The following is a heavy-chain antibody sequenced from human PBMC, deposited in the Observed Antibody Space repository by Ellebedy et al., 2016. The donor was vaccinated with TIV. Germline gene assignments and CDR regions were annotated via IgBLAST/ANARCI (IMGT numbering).Heavy chain of an antibody. Sequence: GESLKISCAASGFTFDDYAMHWVRQVPGKGLEWVSLFSGDGHSTYYADSVKGRFTISRDNKKNSLYLQMNSLRTADTALYYCAKGSSYGYSWPYDHWGQGTLVTVSS. CDR1: GFTFDDYA. V-gene: IGHV3-43*02. D-gene: IGHD5-18*01. CDR3: AKGSSYGYSWPYDH. J-gene: IGHJ4*02. CDR2: FSGDGHST.